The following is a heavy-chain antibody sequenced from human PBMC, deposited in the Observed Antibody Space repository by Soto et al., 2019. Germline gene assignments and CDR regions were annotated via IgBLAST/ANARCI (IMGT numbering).Heavy chain of an antibody. D-gene: IGHD7-27*01. V-gene: IGHV3-23*01. CDR1: GFTFNSYV. J-gene: IGHJ4*02. Sequence: GGSLRLSCAASGFTFNSYVMNWVRQAPGKGLEWVSGISGSGANTYYADSAKGRFTISRDNSQNTLYLQMNSLSAEDTAVYYCTRRGKTGDDSDYWGQGTLVTVSS. CDR2: ISGSGANT. CDR3: TRRGKTGDDSDY.